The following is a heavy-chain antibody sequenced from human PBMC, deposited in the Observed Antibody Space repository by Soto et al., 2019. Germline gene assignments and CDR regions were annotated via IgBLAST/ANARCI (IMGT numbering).Heavy chain of an antibody. Sequence: SGTLSLTCSVSGGTISGYYWTWIRQPAGKGLEWIGRIYSSGNTKYNPSLQSRVTMSLDTSNNQFSLRLTSVTAADTAVYYCARGQRFSDWFDPWGQGTLVTVSS. J-gene: IGHJ5*02. D-gene: IGHD3-3*01. CDR2: IYSSGNT. CDR1: GGTISGYY. CDR3: ARGQRFSDWFDP. V-gene: IGHV4-4*07.